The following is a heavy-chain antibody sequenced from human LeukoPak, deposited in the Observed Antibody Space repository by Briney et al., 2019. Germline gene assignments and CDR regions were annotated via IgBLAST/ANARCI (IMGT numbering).Heavy chain of an antibody. V-gene: IGHV4-39*07. D-gene: IGHD2-15*01. CDR3: ARDGYCSGGSCSDY. CDR2: IYHSGST. Sequence: PSETLSLTCTVSGGSISSGSYYWSWIRQPAGKGLEWIGSIYHSGSTYYNPSLKSRVTISVDTSKNQFSLKLSSVTAADTAVYYCARDGYCSGGSCSDYWGQGTLVTVSS. J-gene: IGHJ4*02. CDR1: GGSISSGSYY.